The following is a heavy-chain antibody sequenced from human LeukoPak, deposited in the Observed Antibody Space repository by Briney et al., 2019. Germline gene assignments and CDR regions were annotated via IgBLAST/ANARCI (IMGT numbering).Heavy chain of an antibody. J-gene: IGHJ4*02. CDR3: ATFSYYDFWSGYGIDY. CDR1: GGTFSSYA. D-gene: IGHD3-3*01. Sequence: SVKVSCKASGGTFSSYAISWVRQAPGQGLEWMGGIIPIFGTANYAQKFQSRVTITADESTSTAYMELSSLRSEDTAVYYCATFSYYDFWSGYGIDYWGQGTLVTVSS. V-gene: IGHV1-69*01. CDR2: IIPIFGTA.